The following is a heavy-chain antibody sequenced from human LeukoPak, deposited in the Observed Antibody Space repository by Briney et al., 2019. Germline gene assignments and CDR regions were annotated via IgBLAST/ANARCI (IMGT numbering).Heavy chain of an antibody. D-gene: IGHD5-12*01. V-gene: IGHV1-8*01. CDR3: AKGSGYDTDFDY. Sequence: ASVKVSCKASGYTFTSYDINWVRQATGQGLEWMGCMNPNSGNTGYAQKFQGRVTMTMNTSISTAYMELSSLRSADTAVYYCAKGSGYDTDFDYWGQGTLVSVSS. CDR1: GYTFTSYD. J-gene: IGHJ4*02. CDR2: MNPNSGNT.